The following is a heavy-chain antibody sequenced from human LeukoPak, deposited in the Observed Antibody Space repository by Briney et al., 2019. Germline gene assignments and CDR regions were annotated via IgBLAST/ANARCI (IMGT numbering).Heavy chain of an antibody. Sequence: PSETLSLTCAVYGGSFSGYYWSWIRQPPGKGLEWIGEINHSGSTNYNPSLKSRVTISVDTSKNQFSLKLSSMTAADTAVYYCARGSRAHYGSGSYYKGGYFQHWGQGTLVTVSS. D-gene: IGHD3-10*01. CDR2: INHSGST. CDR3: ARGSRAHYGSGSYYKGGYFQH. V-gene: IGHV4-34*01. J-gene: IGHJ1*01. CDR1: GGSFSGYY.